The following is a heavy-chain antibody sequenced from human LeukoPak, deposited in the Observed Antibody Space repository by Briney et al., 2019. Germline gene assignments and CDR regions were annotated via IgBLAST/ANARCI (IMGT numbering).Heavy chain of an antibody. J-gene: IGHJ5*02. CDR1: GFDFNSAW. CDR2: ISGSGGST. V-gene: IGHV3-23*01. Sequence: PGGSLRLSCATSGFDFNSAWMNWIRQAPGKGLEWVSAISGSGGSTYYADSVKGRFTISRDNSKNTLYLQMNSLRAEDTAVYYCAKDWHSSSPNWFDPWGQGTLVTVSS. CDR3: AKDWHSSSPNWFDP. D-gene: IGHD6-6*01.